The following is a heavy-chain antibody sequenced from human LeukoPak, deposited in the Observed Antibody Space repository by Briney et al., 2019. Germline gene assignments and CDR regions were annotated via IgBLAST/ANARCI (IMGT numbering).Heavy chain of an antibody. D-gene: IGHD4-17*01. CDR3: ARDATTVITNYYYGMDV. CDR1: GFTFSSYE. CDR2: ISSSGSTI. V-gene: IGHV3-48*03. Sequence: PGGSLRLSCAASGFTFSSYEMNWVRQVPGKGLEWISYISSSGSTIYFADSVKGRFTISRDNAKNSLYLQMNSLRAEDTAVYHCARDATTVITNYYYGMDVWGQGTTVTVSS. J-gene: IGHJ6*02.